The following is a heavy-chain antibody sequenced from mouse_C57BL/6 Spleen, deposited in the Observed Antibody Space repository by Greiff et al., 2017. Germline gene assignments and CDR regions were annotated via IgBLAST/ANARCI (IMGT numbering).Heavy chain of an antibody. CDR3: AAMTTVVAYYYAMDY. D-gene: IGHD1-1*01. Sequence: DVKLVESGGGLVKPGGSLKLSCAASGFTFSSYAMSWVRQTPEKRLEWVATISDGGSYTYYPDNVKGRFTISRDKAKNNLYLQMSHLKSEDTAMYYCAAMTTVVAYYYAMDYWGQGASVTVSS. V-gene: IGHV5-4*03. J-gene: IGHJ4*01. CDR1: GFTFSSYA. CDR2: ISDGGSYT.